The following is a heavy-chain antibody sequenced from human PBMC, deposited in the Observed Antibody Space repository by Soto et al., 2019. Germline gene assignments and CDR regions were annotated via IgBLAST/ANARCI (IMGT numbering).Heavy chain of an antibody. J-gene: IGHJ6*01. V-gene: IGHV1-8*01. CDR3: SRGVDAGVDV. CDR1: GYTFTTYD. Sequence: QVQLVQSGAEVTKPGASVKVSCKASGYTFTTYDINWVRQATGQGLEWLGWMSPNSGATGYAQKVQGRVTMTRDTSMTTTYMKLINRRSEDTAMFYCSRGVDAGVDVWGQGPTVTVSS. D-gene: IGHD1-1*01. CDR2: MSPNSGAT.